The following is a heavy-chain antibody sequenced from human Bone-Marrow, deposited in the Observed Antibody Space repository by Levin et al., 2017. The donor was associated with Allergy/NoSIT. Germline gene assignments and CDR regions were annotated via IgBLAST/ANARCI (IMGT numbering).Heavy chain of an antibody. CDR2: IYLGDSKT. CDR1: GFSFISFY. CDR3: ARRRISDNWYFDL. J-gene: IGHJ2*01. Sequence: KVSCRGSGFSFISFYIGWVRQMPGKGLEWMGIIYLGDSKTTYGPSFQGQVTISADKSLSTAYLHWDSLQASDTAMYYCARRRISDNWYFDLWGRGTLVTVSS. V-gene: IGHV5-51*01.